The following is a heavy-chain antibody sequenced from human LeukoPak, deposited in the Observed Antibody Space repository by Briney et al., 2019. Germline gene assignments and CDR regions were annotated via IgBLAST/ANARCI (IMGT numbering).Heavy chain of an antibody. CDR3: ARDMRDYVWEY. D-gene: IGHD3-16*01. CDR2: ISSSSSTI. J-gene: IGHJ4*02. Sequence: AGGSLRLSCAAAGFTFSSYSMNWVRQAPGKGLEWVSYISSSSSTIYYADSVKGRFPISSDNAKNSLYLQMNSLRAEDTAVYYCARDMRDYVWEYWGQGTLVTVSS. CDR1: GFTFSSYS. V-gene: IGHV3-48*01.